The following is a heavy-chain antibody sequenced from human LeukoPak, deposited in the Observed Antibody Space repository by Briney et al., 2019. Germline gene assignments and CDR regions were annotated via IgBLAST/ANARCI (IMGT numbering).Heavy chain of an antibody. CDR2: IYSGGST. J-gene: IGHJ6*02. CDR1: GFTVNSNY. CDR3: ASKSLYGDYDYYYGMDV. V-gene: IGHV3-66*01. Sequence: QPGGSLRLSCAASGFTVNSNYMSWVRQAPGQGLEWISVIYSGGSTYYADSVKGRFTISRDNSKSTLYLQMNSLRAEDTAVYYCASKSLYGDYDYYYGMDVWGQGTTVTVSS. D-gene: IGHD4-17*01.